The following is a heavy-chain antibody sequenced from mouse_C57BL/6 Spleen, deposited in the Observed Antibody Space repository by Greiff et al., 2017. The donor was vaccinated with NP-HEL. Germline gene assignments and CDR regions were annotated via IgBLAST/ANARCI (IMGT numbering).Heavy chain of an antibody. CDR3: VRHGNYKVFDY. D-gene: IGHD2-1*01. J-gene: IGHJ2*01. CDR1: GFSFNTYA. Sequence: EVQLVESGGGLVQPKGSLKLSCAASGFSFNTYAMNWVRQAPGKGLEWVARIRSKSNNYATYYADSVKDRFTISRDDSESMLYLQMNNLKTEDTAMYYCVRHGNYKVFDYWGQGTTLTVSS. CDR2: IRSKSNNYAT. V-gene: IGHV10-1*01.